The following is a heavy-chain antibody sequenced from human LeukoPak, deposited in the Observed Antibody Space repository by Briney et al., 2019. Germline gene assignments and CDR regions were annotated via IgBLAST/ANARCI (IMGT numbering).Heavy chain of an antibody. CDR1: GYSFSSYW. D-gene: IGHD2-2*01. CDR3: ARLGDTYCSSASCYAFDI. V-gene: IGHV5-51*01. Sequence: GESLKISCKGSGYSFSSYWIVWVRQMPPKDLEGMGIIHPSDCDTRYSPSFQGQVTISTAKSINTDYLQWNSLKASDTAMYYCARLGDTYCSSASCYAFDIWGRGTMVTVSS. CDR2: IHPSDCDT. J-gene: IGHJ3*02.